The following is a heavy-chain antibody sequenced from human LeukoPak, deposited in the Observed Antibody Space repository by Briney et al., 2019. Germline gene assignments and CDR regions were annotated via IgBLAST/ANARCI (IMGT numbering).Heavy chain of an antibody. CDR3: ARVSPTGIAAAGVDY. V-gene: IGHV4-39*01. J-gene: IGHJ4*02. D-gene: IGHD6-13*01. Sequence: SETLSLTCTVSGGSISSSSYYWGWIRQPPGKGLEWIGSIYYSGSTYYNPYLKSRVTISVDTSKNQFSLKLSSVTAADTAVYYCARVSPTGIAAAGVDYWGQGTLVTVS. CDR2: IYYSGST. CDR1: GGSISSSSYY.